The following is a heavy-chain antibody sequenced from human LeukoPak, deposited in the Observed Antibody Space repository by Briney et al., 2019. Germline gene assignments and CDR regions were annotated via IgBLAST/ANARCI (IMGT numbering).Heavy chain of an antibody. D-gene: IGHD6-13*01. CDR1: GGSISSYH. V-gene: IGHV4-4*07. J-gene: IGHJ6*03. Sequence: PSETLSLTCTVSGGSISSYHWSWIRQPAGKGLEWIGRIYTSGSTNYSPSLKSRVTMSVDTSKNQFSLKLSSVTAADTAVYYCARESSGIAAAGYYYYYMDVWGKGTTVTVSS. CDR2: IYTSGST. CDR3: ARESSGIAAAGYYYYYMDV.